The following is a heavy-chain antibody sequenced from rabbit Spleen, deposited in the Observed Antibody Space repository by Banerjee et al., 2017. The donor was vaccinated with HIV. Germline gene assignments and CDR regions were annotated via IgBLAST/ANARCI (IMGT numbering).Heavy chain of an antibody. CDR2: INAITGKA. D-gene: IGHD4-1*01. CDR1: GFSFSSSYY. J-gene: IGHJ4*01. CDR3: ARETSSGWGVVSYYFNL. V-gene: IGHV1S40*01. Sequence: QSLEESGGGLVQPEGSLTLTCTASGFSFSSSYYMCWVRQAPGKGLEWIACINAITGKAVYANWAKGRSTISKTSSTTVTLQMTSLTAADTATYFCARETSSGWGVVSYYFNLWGPGTLVTVS.